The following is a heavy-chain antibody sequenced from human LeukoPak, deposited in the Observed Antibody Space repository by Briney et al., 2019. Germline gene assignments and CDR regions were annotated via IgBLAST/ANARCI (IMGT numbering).Heavy chain of an antibody. J-gene: IGHJ5*02. Sequence: PSETLSLTCTVSGGSISSSSYYWSWIRQPPGKGLEWIGEINHSGSTNYNPSLKSRVTISVDTSKNQFSLKLSSVTAADTAVYYCARHGNDGVDPWGQGTLVTVSS. CDR2: INHSGST. V-gene: IGHV4-39*01. D-gene: IGHD4-23*01. CDR1: GGSISSSSYY. CDR3: ARHGNDGVDP.